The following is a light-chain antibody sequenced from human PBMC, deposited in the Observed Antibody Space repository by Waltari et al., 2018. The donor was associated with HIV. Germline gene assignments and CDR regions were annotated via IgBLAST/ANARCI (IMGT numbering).Light chain of an antibody. CDR3: SSYGSTVTSYV. J-gene: IGLJ1*01. CDR1: GVSDY. CDR2: EVN. V-gene: IGLV2-14*01. Sequence: QSALTQPASVSGSPGQSITIPCVGVSDYVSWYQQHPGKAPKLMIFEVNYRPSGVSNRFSGSKSGNTASLTISGLQADDEADYYCSSYGSTVTSYVFGTGTRVNVL.